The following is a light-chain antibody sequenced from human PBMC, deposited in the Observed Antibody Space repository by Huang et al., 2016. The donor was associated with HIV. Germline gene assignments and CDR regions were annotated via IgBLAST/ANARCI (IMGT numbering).Light chain of an antibody. Sequence: EIVLTQSPGTLSLSPGERATLSCRASQSVSSSFLAWYQQSPGQAPRLLIYGASSRANGTPDRFSGSGSGTGFTLTISRLEPEDFAVYYCQQYGSSPYTFGQGTKLEIK. J-gene: IGKJ2*01. CDR2: GAS. CDR1: QSVSSSF. CDR3: QQYGSSPYT. V-gene: IGKV3-20*01.